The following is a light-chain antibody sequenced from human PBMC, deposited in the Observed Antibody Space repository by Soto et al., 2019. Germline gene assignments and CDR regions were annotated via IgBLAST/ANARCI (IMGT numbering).Light chain of an antibody. CDR2: DVS. J-gene: IGLJ1*01. Sequence: QSVLTQPASVSGSPGQSITISCTGNSSDVGGYNYVSWYQQHPGKAPKLMIYDVSNRPSGVSNRFSGSKSGNTASLTISGLQAEDAADYYCSSYTSSSTLVFGTGTKVTVL. CDR3: SSYTSSSTLV. CDR1: SSDVGGYNY. V-gene: IGLV2-14*01.